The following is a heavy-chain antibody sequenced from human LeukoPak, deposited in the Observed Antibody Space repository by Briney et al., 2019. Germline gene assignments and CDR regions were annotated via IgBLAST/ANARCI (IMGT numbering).Heavy chain of an antibody. V-gene: IGHV3-30-3*01. Sequence: PGGSLRLSCAASGFTFSSYAMHWVRQAPGKGLEWVAVISYDGSNKYYADSVKGRFTISRDNAKNSLYLQMNSLRAEDTAVYYCARDWNSDNNHDAFDIWGQGTMVTVSS. J-gene: IGHJ3*02. CDR3: ARDWNSDNNHDAFDI. CDR1: GFTFSSYA. CDR2: ISYDGSNK. D-gene: IGHD1-7*01.